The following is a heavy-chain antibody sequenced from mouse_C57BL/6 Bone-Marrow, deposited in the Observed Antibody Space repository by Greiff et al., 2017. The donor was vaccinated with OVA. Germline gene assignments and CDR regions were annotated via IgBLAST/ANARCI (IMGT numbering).Heavy chain of an antibody. D-gene: IGHD2-5*01. V-gene: IGHV5-12*01. J-gene: IGHJ2*01. CDR2: ISNGGGST. CDR3: ARQDYSNYPFDY. Sequence: VQRVESGGGLVQPGGSMKLSCAASGFTFSDYYMYWVRQTPEKRLEWVAYISNGGGSTYYPDTVKGRFTISRDNAKNTLYLQMSRLKSEDTAMYYCARQDYSNYPFDYWGQGTTLTVSS. CDR1: GFTFSDYY.